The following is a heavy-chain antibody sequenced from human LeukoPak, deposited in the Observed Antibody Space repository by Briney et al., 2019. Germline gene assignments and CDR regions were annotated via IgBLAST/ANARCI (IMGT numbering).Heavy chain of an antibody. CDR2: ISGSGGST. CDR1: GFTFSSYA. D-gene: IGHD6-13*01. J-gene: IGHJ5*02. CDR3: AKDRSSSWRTLYNWFDP. Sequence: GGSLRLSCAASGFTFSSYAMSWVRQAPGKGLEWVSAISGSGGSTYYADSVKGRFTISRDNSKNTLHLQMNSLRAEDTAVYYCAKDRSSSWRTLYNWFDPWGQGTLITVSS. V-gene: IGHV3-23*01.